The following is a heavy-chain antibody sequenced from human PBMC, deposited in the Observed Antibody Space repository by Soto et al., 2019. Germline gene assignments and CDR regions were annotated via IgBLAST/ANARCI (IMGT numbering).Heavy chain of an antibody. Sequence: SETLSLTCTVSGGSISSGGYYWSWIRQHPGKGLEWIGYIYYSGSTYYNPSLKSRVTISVDTSKNQFSLKLSSVTAADTAVYYCAREHRSGFYYFDYWGQGTLVTSPQ. CDR1: GGSISSGGYY. D-gene: IGHD3-22*01. CDR3: AREHRSGFYYFDY. J-gene: IGHJ4*02. V-gene: IGHV4-31*03. CDR2: IYYSGST.